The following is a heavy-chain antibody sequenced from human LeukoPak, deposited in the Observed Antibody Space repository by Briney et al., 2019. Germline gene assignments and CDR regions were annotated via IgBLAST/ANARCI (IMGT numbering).Heavy chain of an antibody. CDR3: ARTVGFTNYGMDV. D-gene: IGHD3-3*01. Sequence: GGSLRLSCAASGFTFSSYWMHWVRQAPGKGLVWVSRINSDGSSTSYADSVRGRFTISRDNAKNTLHLQMNSLRAEDTAVYYCARTVGFTNYGMDVWGQGTTVTVSS. V-gene: IGHV3-74*01. CDR2: INSDGSST. CDR1: GFTFSSYW. J-gene: IGHJ6*02.